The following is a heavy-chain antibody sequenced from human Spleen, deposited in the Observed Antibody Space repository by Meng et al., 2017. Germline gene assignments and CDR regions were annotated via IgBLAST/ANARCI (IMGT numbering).Heavy chain of an antibody. J-gene: IGHJ4*02. D-gene: IGHD3-22*01. CDR1: GFTFSDYY. Sequence: GGSLRLSCVVSGFTFSDYYMSWIRQAPGKGLEWVSYISGSGSTRYYADSVKGRFTISRDNSKNTLYLQMNSLRAEDTAVYYCAKGATYYYDSSGYYYVDYWGQGTLVTVSS. CDR2: ISGSGSTR. V-gene: IGHV3-11*01. CDR3: AKGATYYYDSSGYYYVDY.